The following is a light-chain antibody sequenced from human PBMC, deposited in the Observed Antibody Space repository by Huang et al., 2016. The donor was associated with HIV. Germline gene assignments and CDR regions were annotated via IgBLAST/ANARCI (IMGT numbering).Light chain of an antibody. CDR1: QSVSSN. J-gene: IGKJ1*01. CDR2: GAS. V-gene: IGKV3-15*01. CDR3: QQYNNWPRT. Sequence: EIVMTQSPATLFVSPGERATLSCRASQSVSSNLAWYQQKPGQARRLHIDGASTRATGIPARFSGSGSGTDFTLAIRSLQAEDFAVYYCQQYNNWPRTVGQGTKVEIK.